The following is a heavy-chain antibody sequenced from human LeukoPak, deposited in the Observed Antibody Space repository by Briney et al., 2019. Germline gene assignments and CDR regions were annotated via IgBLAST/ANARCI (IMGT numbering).Heavy chain of an antibody. CDR3: ARVGATTL. CDR2: ISSSSSYI. Sequence: GGSLRLSCVASGLTVSRHYMTWVRQAPGKGLEWVSSISSSSSYIYYADSVKGRFTISRDNAKNSLYLQMNSLRAEDTAVYYCARVGATTLWGQGTLVTVSS. J-gene: IGHJ4*02. CDR1: GLTVSRHY. V-gene: IGHV3-21*01. D-gene: IGHD1-26*01.